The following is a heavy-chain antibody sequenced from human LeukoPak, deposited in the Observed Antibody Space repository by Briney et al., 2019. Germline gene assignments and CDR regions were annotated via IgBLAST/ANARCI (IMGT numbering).Heavy chain of an antibody. V-gene: IGHV4-39*07. Sequence: KPSETLSLTCTVSGGSINSSGYYWGWIRQPPGKGLEWIGSVHYSGSTYYNPALKSRVTISVDTSKNQFSLRLSSVTAADTAVYYCARGVVVPAASEWGQGTLVTVSS. D-gene: IGHD2-2*01. CDR2: VHYSGST. CDR1: GGSINSSGYY. J-gene: IGHJ4*02. CDR3: ARGVVVPAASE.